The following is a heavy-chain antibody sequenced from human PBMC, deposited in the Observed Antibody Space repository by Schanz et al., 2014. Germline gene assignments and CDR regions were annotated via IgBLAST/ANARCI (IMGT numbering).Heavy chain of an antibody. CDR2: INPSGVST. CDR1: GYTFTIYS. V-gene: IGHV1-46*01. CDR3: ARGGAYRSPSPVFYFDY. D-gene: IGHD6-6*01. Sequence: QVQLVQSGAEVKKPGASVKLSCKASGYTFTIYSMHWVRQAPGQGLEWLGIINPSGVSTSSAQEFQGRVTMTRDTSTSTLQMELSSLRSEDTAVYYCARGGAYRSPSPVFYFDYWGQGTLVTVSS. J-gene: IGHJ4*02.